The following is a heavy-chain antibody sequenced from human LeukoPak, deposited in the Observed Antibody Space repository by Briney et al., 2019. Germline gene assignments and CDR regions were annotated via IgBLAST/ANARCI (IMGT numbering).Heavy chain of an antibody. J-gene: IGHJ4*02. CDR1: GYSISSGYY. CDR3: ARGIRDSGYDYYFDY. D-gene: IGHD5-12*01. Sequence: SETLSLTCAVSGYSISSGYYWGWIRQPPGKGLEWIGSIYHSGSTYYNPSLKSRVTISVDTSKNQFSLKLSSVTAADTAVYYCARGIRDSGYDYYFDYWGQGTLVTISS. CDR2: IYHSGST. V-gene: IGHV4-38-2*01.